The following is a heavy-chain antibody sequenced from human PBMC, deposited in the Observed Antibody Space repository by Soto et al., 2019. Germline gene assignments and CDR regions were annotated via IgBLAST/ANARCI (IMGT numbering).Heavy chain of an antibody. J-gene: IGHJ6*02. CDR1: GFTFSSYA. D-gene: IGHD3-10*01. CDR3: AKGVITMVRGVIAATGYYYYGMDV. V-gene: IGHV3-23*01. Sequence: QTGGSLRLSCAASGFTFSSYAMSWVRQAPGKGLEWVSAISGSGGSTYYADSVKGRFTISRDNSKNTLYLQMNSLRAEDTAVYYCAKGVITMVRGVIAATGYYYYGMDVWGQGTTVTVSS. CDR2: ISGSGGST.